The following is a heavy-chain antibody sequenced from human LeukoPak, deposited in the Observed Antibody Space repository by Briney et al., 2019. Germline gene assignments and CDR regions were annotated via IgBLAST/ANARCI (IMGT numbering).Heavy chain of an antibody. V-gene: IGHV2-5*01. CDR1: GFSLRTSAVG. Sequence: SGPTLVKPTQTLTLTCTFSGFSLRTSAVGVAWIRQPPGKALEWLALIYWNDDKRYNPSLKSRLTITKDTSKDQVVLTMTIMDPVDTATYYCAHIGSCSSVTCLPFDYWGQGTLVTVSS. CDR3: AHIGSCSSVTCLPFDY. CDR2: IYWNDDK. J-gene: IGHJ4*02. D-gene: IGHD2-2*01.